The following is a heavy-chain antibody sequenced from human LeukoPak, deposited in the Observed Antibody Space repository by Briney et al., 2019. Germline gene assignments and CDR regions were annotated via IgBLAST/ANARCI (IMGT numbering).Heavy chain of an antibody. CDR1: GFTFSSYG. J-gene: IGHJ5*02. D-gene: IGHD1-14*01. CDR3: AKDTTPPKAGFDP. Sequence: GGSLRRSCAASGFTFSSYGMHWVRQAPGKGLEWVAFIRYDGSNKYYADSVKGRFTISRDNSKYTLYLQMNSLRAEDTSIYFCAKDTTPPKAGFDPWGQGTLVTVSS. CDR2: IRYDGSNK. V-gene: IGHV3-30*02.